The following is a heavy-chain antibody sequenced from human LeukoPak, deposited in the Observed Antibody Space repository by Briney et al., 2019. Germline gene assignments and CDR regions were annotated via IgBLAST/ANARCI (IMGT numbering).Heavy chain of an antibody. Sequence: GASVKVSCKASGYTFTSYGINWVRQATGHGLEWMGWMNPNSGDTAYAQKFQGRITMTRSTSITTAYMELSGLRSDDTAVYYCARGLGSYDSSELTWPMISFWGQGTQVTVSS. V-gene: IGHV1-8*02. CDR3: ARGLGSYDSSELTWPMISF. D-gene: IGHD3-22*01. J-gene: IGHJ4*02. CDR1: GYTFTSYG. CDR2: MNPNSGDT.